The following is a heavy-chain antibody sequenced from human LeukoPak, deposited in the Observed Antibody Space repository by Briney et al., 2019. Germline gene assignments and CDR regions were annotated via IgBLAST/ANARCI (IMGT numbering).Heavy chain of an antibody. D-gene: IGHD1-1*01. J-gene: IGHJ4*02. CDR2: ISAYNGNT. CDR3: ARLGNWNDEDWSLHYFDY. V-gene: IGHV1-18*01. CDR1: GYTFTTYG. Sequence: GASVKVSCKASGYTFTTYGISWVRQAPGQGLEWMGWISAYNGNTNYAQKLQGRVTMTTDTSTSTAYMELRSLRSDDTAVYYCARLGNWNDEDWSLHYFDYWGQGTLVTVSS.